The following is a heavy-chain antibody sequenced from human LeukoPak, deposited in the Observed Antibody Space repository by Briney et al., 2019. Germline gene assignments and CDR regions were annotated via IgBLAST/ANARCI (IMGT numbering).Heavy chain of an antibody. Sequence: GGSLRLSCAASGFTFSSYEMNWLRQAPAKGLEWVSYISSSGSTIYYADSVKGRFTISRDNAKNSLYLQMNSLRAEDTAVYYCARTKWLEAIDYWGQGTLVTVSS. J-gene: IGHJ4*02. V-gene: IGHV3-48*03. CDR2: ISSSGSTI. CDR1: GFTFSSYE. CDR3: ARTKWLEAIDY. D-gene: IGHD6-19*01.